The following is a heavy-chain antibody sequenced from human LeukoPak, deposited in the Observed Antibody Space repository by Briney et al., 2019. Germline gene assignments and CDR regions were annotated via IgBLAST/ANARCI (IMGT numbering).Heavy chain of an antibody. D-gene: IGHD6-19*01. V-gene: IGHV3-23*01. Sequence: GGSLRLSCTASGFTFSSYAMSWVRQAPGKGLEWVSAISHSGSSTYYADSVKGRFTISRDNSKNTLYLQMNSLRAEDTAVYYCARGHSGWYDYWGQGTLVTVSS. CDR3: ARGHSGWYDY. CDR1: GFTFSSYA. CDR2: ISHSGSST. J-gene: IGHJ4*02.